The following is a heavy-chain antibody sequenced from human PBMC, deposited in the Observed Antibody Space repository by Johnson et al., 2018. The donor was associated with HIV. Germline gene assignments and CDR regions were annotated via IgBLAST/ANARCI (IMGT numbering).Heavy chain of an antibody. CDR3: ARIRVAVITEVGAFDI. CDR2: IYSGGST. CDR1: GFTVSSNY. V-gene: IGHV3-66*01. Sequence: VQLVESGGGLVQPGGSLRLSCAASGFTVSSNYMSWVRQAPGKGLEWVSVIYSGGSTYYADSVKGRFTISRDNSKNTLYLQMNSLRTEDTAVYYCARIRVAVITEVGAFDIWGQGTMVTVSS. J-gene: IGHJ3*02. D-gene: IGHD3-22*01.